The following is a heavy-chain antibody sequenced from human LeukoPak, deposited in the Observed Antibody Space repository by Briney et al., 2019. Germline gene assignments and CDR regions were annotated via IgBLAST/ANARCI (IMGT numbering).Heavy chain of an antibody. D-gene: IGHD3-10*01. V-gene: IGHV1-2*02. J-gene: IGHJ6*02. CDR3: AREDYYGSGSYYYYYGMDV. Sequence: ASVKVSCKAAGYTLTGYYMHWVRQAPGQGLEWMGWINPNSGGTSYAQKFQGRVTMTRDTSISTAYMELSRLRSDDTAVYYCAREDYYGSGSYYYYYGMDVWGQGTTVTVSS. CDR2: INPNSGGT. CDR1: GYTLTGYY.